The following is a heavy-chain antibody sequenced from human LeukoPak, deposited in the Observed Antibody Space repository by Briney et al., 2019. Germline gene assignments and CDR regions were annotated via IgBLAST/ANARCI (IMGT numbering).Heavy chain of an antibody. CDR3: ARDYGGNMGALDY. J-gene: IGHJ4*02. CDR2: ISAYNGNT. CDR1: GYTFTSYG. D-gene: IGHD4-23*01. Sequence: GASVKVSCKASGYTFTSYGISWVRQAPGQGLEWMGWISAYNGNTNYAQKLQGRVTMTTDTSTSTDYMELRSLRSDDTAVYYCARDYGGNMGALDYWGQGTLVTVSS. V-gene: IGHV1-18*01.